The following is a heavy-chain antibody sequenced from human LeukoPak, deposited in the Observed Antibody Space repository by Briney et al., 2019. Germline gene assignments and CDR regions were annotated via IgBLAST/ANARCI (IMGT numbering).Heavy chain of an antibody. J-gene: IGHJ4*02. CDR3: GRDLKVAGTPNTFDY. D-gene: IGHD6-19*01. CDR1: GYTFTGYY. V-gene: IGHV1-2*02. CDR2: INPNSGGT. Sequence: RASVKVSCKASGYTFTGYYMHWVRQAPGQGLEWMGWINPNSGGTNYVQKLRGRVTMTRHTSIITAYMEMSKQRSDDTAVYYCGRDLKVAGTPNTFDYWGQGTLVTVSS.